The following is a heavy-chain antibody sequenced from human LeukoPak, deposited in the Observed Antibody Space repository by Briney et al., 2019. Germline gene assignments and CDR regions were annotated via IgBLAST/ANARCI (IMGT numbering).Heavy chain of an antibody. V-gene: IGHV3-7*01. J-gene: IGHJ4*02. CDR3: ARDMKGNLDY. CDR1: GFTFSNTW. D-gene: IGHD3-16*01. Sequence: GGSLRLSCAASGFTFSNTWMAWVRQAPGKGLEWVANINQDGGTRQYADSVRGRFTISRDNAKNSLYLEMNSLRAEDTGLYHCARDMKGNLDYWGQGTLATVSS. CDR2: INQDGGTR.